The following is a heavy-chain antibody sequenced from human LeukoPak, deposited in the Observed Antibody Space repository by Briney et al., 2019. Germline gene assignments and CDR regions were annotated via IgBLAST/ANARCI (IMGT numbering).Heavy chain of an antibody. J-gene: IGHJ3*02. D-gene: IGHD1-26*01. Sequence: ASETLSLTCTVSGGSISSSSYYWGWIRQPPGKGLEWIGGIYYSGSTYYNPSLKSRVTISVDTSKNQFSLKLSSVTAADTAVYYCARGSGSYYDAFDIWGQGTMVTVSS. CDR2: IYYSGST. CDR3: ARGSGSYYDAFDI. V-gene: IGHV4-39*07. CDR1: GGSISSSSYY.